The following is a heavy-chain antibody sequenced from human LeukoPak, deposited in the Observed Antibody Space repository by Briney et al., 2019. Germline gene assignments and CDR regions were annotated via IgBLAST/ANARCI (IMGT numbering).Heavy chain of an antibody. D-gene: IGHD1-14*01. CDR1: GGSICSSSYY. J-gene: IGHJ4*02. Sequence: SETLSLTCTVSGGSICSSSYYWGWIRQPPGKGLEWIGSIYYTGSTYYNPSLKSRVTISVDTSKNQFSLKLSSVTAADTALYYCARGGSVTYRIDYWGQGTLVTVSS. V-gene: IGHV4-39*01. CDR3: ARGGSVTYRIDY. CDR2: IYYTGST.